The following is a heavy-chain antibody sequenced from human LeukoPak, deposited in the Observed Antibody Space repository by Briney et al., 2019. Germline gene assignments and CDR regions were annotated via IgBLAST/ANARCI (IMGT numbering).Heavy chain of an antibody. J-gene: IGHJ3*02. CDR1: GGSISSGGYY. CDR3: ARDLPRTYYDFWSGFFGAFDI. V-gene: IGHV4-31*03. CDR2: IYYSGST. D-gene: IGHD3-3*01. Sequence: SETLSLTSTVSGGSISSGGYYWSWIRQHPGKGLEWIGYIYYSGSTYYNPSLKSRVTISVDTSKNQFSLKLSSVTAADTAVYYCARDLPRTYYDFWSGFFGAFDIWGQGTMVTVSS.